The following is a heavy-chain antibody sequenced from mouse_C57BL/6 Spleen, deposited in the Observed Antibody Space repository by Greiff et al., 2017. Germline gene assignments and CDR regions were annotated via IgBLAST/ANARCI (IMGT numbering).Heavy chain of an antibody. D-gene: IGHD1-1*01. CDR2: ISSGSSTI. V-gene: IGHV5-17*01. CDR3: ARRYYGSSDYWYFDV. J-gene: IGHJ1*03. CDR1: GFTFSDYG. Sequence: DVHLVESGGGLVKPGGSLKLSCAASGFTFSDYGMHWVRQAPEKGLEWVAYISSGSSTIYYADTVKGRFTISRDNAKNTLFLQMTSLMSEDTAMYYCARRYYGSSDYWYFDVWGTGTTVTVSS.